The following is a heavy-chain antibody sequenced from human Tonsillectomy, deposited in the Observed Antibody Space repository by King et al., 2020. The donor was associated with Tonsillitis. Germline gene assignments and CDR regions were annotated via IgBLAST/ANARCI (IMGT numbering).Heavy chain of an antibody. CDR3: ARDLGYCSSTSCYNYFDY. Sequence: VQLVESGGGLVQPGGSLRLSCAASGFTFSSYSMNWVRQAPGKGLEWVSYISSSSSTIYYADSVKGRFTISRDNAKNSLYLQMNSLRAEDTAVYYCARDLGYCSSTSCYNYFDYLGQGTLVTVSS. D-gene: IGHD2-2*02. CDR1: GFTFSSYS. V-gene: IGHV3-48*01. J-gene: IGHJ4*02. CDR2: ISSSSSTI.